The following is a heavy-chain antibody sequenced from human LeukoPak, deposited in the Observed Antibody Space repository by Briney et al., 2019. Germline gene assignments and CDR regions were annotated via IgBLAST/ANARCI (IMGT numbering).Heavy chain of an antibody. Sequence: GGSLRLSCAASGFTFSDYYMSWIRQDPGEGMEWVSYISSIGSTISYADSAKGRFTISRDNAKNTLYLQMNSLRAEDTAVYYCARAFMGAYYYYMDVWGKGTTVTVSS. CDR1: GFTFSDYY. CDR3: ARAFMGAYYYYMDV. D-gene: IGHD3-16*01. V-gene: IGHV3-11*04. CDR2: ISSIGSTI. J-gene: IGHJ6*03.